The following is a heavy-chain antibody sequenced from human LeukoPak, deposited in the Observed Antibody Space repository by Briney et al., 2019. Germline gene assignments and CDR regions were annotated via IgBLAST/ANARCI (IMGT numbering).Heavy chain of an antibody. J-gene: IGHJ4*02. V-gene: IGHV3-74*01. D-gene: IGHD6-19*01. CDR2: INDDGSDT. Sequence: PGGSLRLSCAVSGFTIKLYWMHWVRQAPGKGPVWVSRINDDGSDTTYADSVKGRFTISRDDAKNMLFLQMNSLRAEDTAVYYCARKMGSGWSYYFDYWGQGTLVTVSS. CDR3: ARKMGSGWSYYFDY. CDR1: GFTIKLYW.